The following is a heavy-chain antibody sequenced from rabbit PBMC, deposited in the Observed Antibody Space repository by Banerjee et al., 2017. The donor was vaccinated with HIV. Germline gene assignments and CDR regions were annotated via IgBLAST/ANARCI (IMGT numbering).Heavy chain of an antibody. V-gene: IGHV1S40*01. D-gene: IGHD7-1*01. CDR2: ISAGSSGTT. J-gene: IGHJ4*01. CDR1: GFSFSSNYW. CDR3: ARDLAAVTGWNFGL. Sequence: QSLEESGGDLVKPGASLTLTCTASGFSFSSNYWICWVRQAPGKGLEWIGCISAGSSGTTYYASWAKGRFTISKTSWTTVTLQMTSLTAADTASYFCARDLAAVTGWNFGLWGPGTLVTVS.